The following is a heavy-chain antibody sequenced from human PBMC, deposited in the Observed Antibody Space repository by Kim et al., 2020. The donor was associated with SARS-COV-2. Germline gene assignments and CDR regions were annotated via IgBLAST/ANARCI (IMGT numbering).Heavy chain of an antibody. V-gene: IGHV3-23*01. CDR2: ST. Sequence: STYYADSVKGRFTITRDNSKNTLYLQMNSLRAEDRAVDYCANLGFGAAFDWGQGTLVTVSS. CDR3: ANLGFGAAFD. D-gene: IGHD3-10*01. J-gene: IGHJ4*02.